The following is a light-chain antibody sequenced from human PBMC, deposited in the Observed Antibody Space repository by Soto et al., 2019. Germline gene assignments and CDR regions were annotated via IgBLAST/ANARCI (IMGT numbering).Light chain of an antibody. CDR2: NVS. V-gene: IGLV2-14*01. CDR1: SSDVGGYNY. Sequence: QSVLTQPASVSGSPGQSITISCTGTSSDVGGYNYVSWYQQHPGKAPKLMIYNVSNRPSGVSNRFSGSKSGNTASLTISGLQADDEGRYYCSSFTSTNTVLFGGGTKLTVL. J-gene: IGLJ2*01. CDR3: SSFTSTNTVL.